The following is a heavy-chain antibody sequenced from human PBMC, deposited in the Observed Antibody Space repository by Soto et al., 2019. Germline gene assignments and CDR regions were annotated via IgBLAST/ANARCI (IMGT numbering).Heavy chain of an antibody. Sequence: QVQLQESGPGLVKPSQTLSLTCTVSGGSISSGGYYWSWIRQHPGKGLEWIGYIYYSGSTYYNPSLKSRVTISVDTSKNQFSLKLSSVTAADTAVYYCARSARTIFGVVIRGWFDPWGQGTLVTVSS. V-gene: IGHV4-31*03. CDR3: ARSARTIFGVVIRGWFDP. D-gene: IGHD3-3*01. J-gene: IGHJ5*02. CDR1: GGSISSGGYY. CDR2: IYYSGST.